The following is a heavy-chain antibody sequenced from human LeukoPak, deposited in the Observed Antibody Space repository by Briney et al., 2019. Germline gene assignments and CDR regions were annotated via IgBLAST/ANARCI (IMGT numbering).Heavy chain of an antibody. Sequence: GGSLRLSCAASGFTFSDYYMSWIRQAPGKGLEWVSYISSSGSTIYYADSVKGRFTISRDNSKNTLYLQMNSLRAEDTAVYYCAKVIFRIAVAGPAPDYWGQGTLVTVSS. CDR1: GFTFSDYY. CDR3: AKVIFRIAVAGPAPDY. D-gene: IGHD6-19*01. CDR2: ISSSGSTI. V-gene: IGHV3-11*01. J-gene: IGHJ4*02.